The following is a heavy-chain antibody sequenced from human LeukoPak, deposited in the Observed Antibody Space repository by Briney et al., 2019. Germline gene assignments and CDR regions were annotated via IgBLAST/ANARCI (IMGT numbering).Heavy chain of an antibody. CDR3: ARDPKRYYFDY. D-gene: IGHD5-24*01. J-gene: IGHJ4*02. Sequence: GGSLRLSCAASGFSFSTYGMHWVHQAPGKGLEWVAVIWYDGSNKYYADSVKGRFIISRDSSKNTLYLQMNSLRAEDTAVYYCARDPKRYYFDYWGQGTLVTVSS. V-gene: IGHV3-33*01. CDR2: IWYDGSNK. CDR1: GFSFSTYG.